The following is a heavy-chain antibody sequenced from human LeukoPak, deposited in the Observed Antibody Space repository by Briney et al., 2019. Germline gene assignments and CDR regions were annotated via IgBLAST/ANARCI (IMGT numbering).Heavy chain of an antibody. CDR1: GGTFSSYA. J-gene: IGHJ3*02. CDR2: IIPIFGTA. V-gene: IGHV1-69*05. Sequence: ASVKVSCKASGGTFSSYAISWVRQAPGQGLEWMGGIIPIFGTANYAQKFQGRVTMTRDMSTSTVYMELSSLRSEDTAVYYCARTPPQGSSSWYYDAFDIWGQGTMVTVSS. D-gene: IGHD6-13*01. CDR3: ARTPPQGSSSWYYDAFDI.